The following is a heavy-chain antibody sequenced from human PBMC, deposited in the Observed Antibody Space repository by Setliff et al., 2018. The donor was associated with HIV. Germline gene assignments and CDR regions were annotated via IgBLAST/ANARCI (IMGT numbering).Heavy chain of an antibody. Sequence: SETLSLTCSVSGRSIDDSYWSWIRQSPGKGLEWIGYIKTSGSTNYNPSLKSRVTISVDTSKNQFSLKLSSVTAADTAVYYCAREGGKLWFGELLYAFDIWGQGTMVTVSS. CDR2: IKTSGST. V-gene: IGHV4-4*09. CDR1: GRSIDDSY. J-gene: IGHJ3*02. CDR3: AREGGKLWFGELLYAFDI. D-gene: IGHD3-10*01.